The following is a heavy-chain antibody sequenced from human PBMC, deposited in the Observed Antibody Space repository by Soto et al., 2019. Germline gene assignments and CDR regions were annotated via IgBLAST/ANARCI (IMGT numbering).Heavy chain of an antibody. D-gene: IGHD2-2*02. CDR3: ASEPDCSSTSWYTG. CDR1: VFTFSCYA. CDR2: ISYDGSNK. J-gene: IGHJ4*02. V-gene: IGHV3-30-3*01. Sequence: WGSLVLSCAASVFTFSCYAMHWVRHARGKGLEWVAVISYDGSNKYYADSVKGRFTISRDNSKNTLYLQMNSLRAEDTAVYYCASEPDCSSTSWYTGWGQGTMVTVSS.